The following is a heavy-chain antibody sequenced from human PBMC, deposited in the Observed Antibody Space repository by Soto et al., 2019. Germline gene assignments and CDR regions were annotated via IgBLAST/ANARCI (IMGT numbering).Heavy chain of an antibody. CDR3: ARLRLDYYYYYGMDV. CDR1: GFIFSSYG. CDR2: ISNDALNK. V-gene: IGHV3-30*03. Sequence: QVQLVESGGGVVQPGRALRLACEASGFIFSSYGMHWVRQAPGKGLEWVAVISNDALNKYYADSVRGRFTISRDDSKNTLYLQMNSLRAEDTAVYYCARLRLDYYYYYGMDVWGQGTTVTVPS. J-gene: IGHJ6*02. D-gene: IGHD3-3*01.